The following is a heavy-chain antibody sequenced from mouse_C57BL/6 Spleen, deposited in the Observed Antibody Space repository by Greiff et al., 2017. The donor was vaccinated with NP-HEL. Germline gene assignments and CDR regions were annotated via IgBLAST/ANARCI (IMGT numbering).Heavy chain of an antibody. CDR3: ARGYDNWFAY. V-gene: IGHV1-61*01. D-gene: IGHD3-1*01. Sequence: QVQLQQPGAELVRPGSSVKLSCKASGYTFTSYWMDWVKQRPGQGLEWIGNIYPSDSETHYNQKFKDKATLTVDKSSSTAYMQLSSLTSEDSAVYYCARGYDNWFAYWGQGTLVTVSA. CDR2: IYPSDSET. CDR1: GYTFTSYW. J-gene: IGHJ3*01.